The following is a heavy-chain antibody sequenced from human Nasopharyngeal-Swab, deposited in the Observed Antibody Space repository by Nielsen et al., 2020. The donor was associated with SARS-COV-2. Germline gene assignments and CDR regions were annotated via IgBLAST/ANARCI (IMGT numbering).Heavy chain of an antibody. CDR2: ISSSRSII. CDR3: ASGFSDSSGYQGSYFYY. V-gene: IGHV3-48*02. CDR1: GFSFGTYS. Sequence: GGSLRLSCAASGFSFGTYSMNWVRQAPGKGLEWVSYISSSRSIIYYADSVKGRFTIFRDNAKTSLYLQMNSLRDEDTAVYYCASGFSDSSGYQGSYFYYWGQGTLVTVSS. D-gene: IGHD3-22*01. J-gene: IGHJ4*02.